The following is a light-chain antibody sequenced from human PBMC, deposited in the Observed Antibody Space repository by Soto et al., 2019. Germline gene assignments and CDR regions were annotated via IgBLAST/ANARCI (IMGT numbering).Light chain of an antibody. J-gene: IGLJ1*01. CDR2: KNN. Sequence: QSALTQPPSASGTPGQRVTISCSGSSSNIGSNYVYWYQHLPGTAPKLLIYKNNQRPSGVPDRFSGSKSGTSASLAISGLRSEDEADFYCAAWDDSLSGDVFGTGTKLTVL. V-gene: IGLV1-47*01. CDR1: SSNIGSNY. CDR3: AAWDDSLSGDV.